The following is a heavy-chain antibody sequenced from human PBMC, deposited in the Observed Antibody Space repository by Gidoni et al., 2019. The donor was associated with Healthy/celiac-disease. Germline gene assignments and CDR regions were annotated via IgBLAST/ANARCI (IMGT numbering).Heavy chain of an antibody. CDR1: GFTFSSSG. V-gene: IGHV3-33*01. Sequence: QVQLVESGGGVVQHGKSLRLYCAASGFTFSSSGMHGVRQAPGTGLEWVAVIWYDGSTNYYADSVKGRFTISRANSNNTLYLQMHSLRAEDTAVYYCASDLLPGIAAGGDYFDYWGQGPLVTVSS. J-gene: IGHJ4*02. D-gene: IGHD6-13*01. CDR2: IWYDGSTN. CDR3: ASDLLPGIAAGGDYFDY.